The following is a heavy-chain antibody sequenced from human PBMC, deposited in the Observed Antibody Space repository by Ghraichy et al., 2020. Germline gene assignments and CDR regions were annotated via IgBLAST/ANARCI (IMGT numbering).Heavy chain of an antibody. J-gene: IGHJ6*02. Sequence: GESLNISCAASGFTLSSCSINWVRQAPGKGLEWVSSISSNSDYIYYADSVKGRFTISKDNAKNSLYLQMNSLRAEYTAMYYCARDKRGVTARPYGMDVWGHGTTVTVS. D-gene: IGHD6-6*01. CDR3: ARDKRGVTARPYGMDV. CDR2: ISSNSDYI. V-gene: IGHV3-21*06. CDR1: GFTLSSCS.